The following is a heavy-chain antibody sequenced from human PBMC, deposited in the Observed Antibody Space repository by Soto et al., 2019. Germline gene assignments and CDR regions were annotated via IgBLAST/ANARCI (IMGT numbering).Heavy chain of an antibody. J-gene: IGHJ4*02. CDR3: ARNYGSYDY. D-gene: IGHD3-10*01. V-gene: IGHV3-7*01. CDR1: GFTFSSYW. Sequence: EVQLVESGGGVVQPGGSLRLSCAASGFTFSSYWMSWVRLPPGKGLEWVANIKQDDSERRYVDSVKGRFTISRDNDKNSVFLQMNSLRVEDKAVYYCARNYGSYDYWGQGTLVTVSS. CDR2: IKQDDSER.